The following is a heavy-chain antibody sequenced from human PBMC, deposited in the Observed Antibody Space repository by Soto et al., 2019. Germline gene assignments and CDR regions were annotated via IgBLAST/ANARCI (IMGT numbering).Heavy chain of an antibody. CDR2: IIPIFGTA. Sequence: QVQLVQSGAEVKKPGSSVKVSCKASGGTFSSYAISWVRQAPGQGLEWMGGIIPIFGTANYAQKFQGRVTITADESTSTAYMELSSLRSEDTAVYYCARGRDIVVVPAESPAGYYYGMDVWGQGTTVTVSS. D-gene: IGHD2-2*01. CDR3: ARGRDIVVVPAESPAGYYYGMDV. J-gene: IGHJ6*02. CDR1: GGTFSSYA. V-gene: IGHV1-69*01.